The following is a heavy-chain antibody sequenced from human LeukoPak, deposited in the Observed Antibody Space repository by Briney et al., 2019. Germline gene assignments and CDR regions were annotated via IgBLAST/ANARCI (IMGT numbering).Heavy chain of an antibody. J-gene: IGHJ4*02. CDR2: ISSSSSTI. V-gene: IGHV3-48*01. CDR1: GFTFSSYS. CDR3: ARDLIPPRWYYDSSGYYYDY. Sequence: GGSLRLSCAASGFTFSSYSMNWVRQAPGKGLEWVSYISSSSSTIYYADSVKGRFTISRDNAKNSLHLQMNSLRAEDTAVYYCARDLIPPRWYYDSSGYYYDYWGQGTLVTVSS. D-gene: IGHD3-22*01.